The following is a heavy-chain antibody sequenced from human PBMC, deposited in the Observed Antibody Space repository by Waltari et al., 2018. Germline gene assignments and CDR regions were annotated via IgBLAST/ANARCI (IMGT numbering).Heavy chain of an antibody. CDR1: GFPFSSYW. Sequence: EVQLVESGGGLVQPGGSLRLSCAASGFPFSSYWLHWVRQGQGKGLVWVSRIKSDGSSTSYADSVKGRFTISRDNARNTLYLQMNSLRAEDTAVYYCARGGDSSSWYPGYFDYWGQGTLVTVSS. D-gene: IGHD6-13*01. CDR2: IKSDGSST. CDR3: ARGGDSSSWYPGYFDY. V-gene: IGHV3-74*01. J-gene: IGHJ4*02.